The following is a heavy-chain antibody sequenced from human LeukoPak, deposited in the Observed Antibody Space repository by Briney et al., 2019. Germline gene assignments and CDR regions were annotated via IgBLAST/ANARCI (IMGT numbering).Heavy chain of an antibody. CDR1: GYTFSGTGWY. CDR3: ARDRYYYDNIVYKRYFQN. CDR2: IYPNNGAT. V-gene: IGHV1-2*02. D-gene: IGHD3-22*01. Sequence: ASVKVSCKASGYTFSGTGWYLYWLRQAPGQGLECMGWIYPNNGATAYAQKFQGRVAMTRDTSITTAYMELSRLRPDDTAVYYCARDRYYYDNIVYKRYFQNWGQGTLVTVSS. J-gene: IGHJ1*01.